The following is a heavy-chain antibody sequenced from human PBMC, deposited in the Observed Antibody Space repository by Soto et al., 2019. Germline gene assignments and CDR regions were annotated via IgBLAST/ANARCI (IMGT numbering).Heavy chain of an antibody. V-gene: IGHV4-34*01. Sequence: SETLSLTCVVDGGSFSGFYWSWIRQPPGEGLEWIGEINHSGSTTYNPSLKSRVTISVDTSKNQFSLKLNSVTASDKAVYYCGSLEHYDISRIMGPDYWGQANMVTVYS. J-gene: IGHJ4*02. CDR3: GSLEHYDISRIMGPDY. CDR1: GGSFSGFY. D-gene: IGHD3-22*01. CDR2: INHSGST.